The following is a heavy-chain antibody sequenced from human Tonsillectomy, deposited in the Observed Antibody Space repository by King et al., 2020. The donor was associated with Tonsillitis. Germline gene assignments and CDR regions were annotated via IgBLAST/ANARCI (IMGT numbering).Heavy chain of an antibody. J-gene: IGHJ4*02. D-gene: IGHD5-12*01. CDR3: ARNSGYDYYFDF. CDR2: IYHSGST. V-gene: IGHV4-4*02. Sequence: VQLQESGPGLVKPSGTLSLTCAVSGGSISSTNWWSWVRQPPGKGLEWIGEIYHSGSTNYNPSPKSRVTISVEKSKNQFSLRLSSVTAADTALYYCARNSGYDYYFDFWGQGTLVTVSS. CDR1: GGSISSTNW.